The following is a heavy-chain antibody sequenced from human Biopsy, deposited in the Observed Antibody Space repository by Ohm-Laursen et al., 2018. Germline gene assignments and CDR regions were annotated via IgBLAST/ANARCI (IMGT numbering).Heavy chain of an antibody. D-gene: IGHD6-13*01. CDR3: AKEETAYSSTSLDY. CDR2: ISHDGSVK. Sequence: SLRLSCTASGFTFSSYGMQWVRQASGKGLEWVAVISHDGSVKHYADSVKGRFTISRDNAKNTLFLQMNSLRAEDTAVYYCAKEETAYSSTSLDYWGQGTLVTVSS. CDR1: GFTFSSYG. J-gene: IGHJ4*02. V-gene: IGHV3-30*18.